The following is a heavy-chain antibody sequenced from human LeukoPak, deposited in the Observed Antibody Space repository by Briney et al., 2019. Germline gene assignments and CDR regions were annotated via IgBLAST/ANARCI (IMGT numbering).Heavy chain of an antibody. CDR2: IKQDGSEK. CDR3: ARVSSSWYPKSWFDP. J-gene: IGHJ5*02. V-gene: IGHV3-7*01. Sequence: GGSLRLSCAASGFTFSNYEMHWVRQAPGKGLEWVANIKQDGSEKYYVDSVKGRFTISRDNAKNSLYLQMNSLRAEDTAVYYCARVSSSWYPKSWFDPWGQGTLVTVSS. D-gene: IGHD6-13*01. CDR1: GFTFSNYE.